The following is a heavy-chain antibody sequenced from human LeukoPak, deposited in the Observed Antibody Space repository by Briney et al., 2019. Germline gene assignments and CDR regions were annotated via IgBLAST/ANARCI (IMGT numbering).Heavy chain of an antibody. V-gene: IGHV4-31*03. J-gene: IGHJ6*02. D-gene: IGHD3-16*02. CDR2: IYYSGST. CDR1: GGSVSSGGYY. Sequence: SETLSLTCTVSGGSVSSGGYYWSWIRQHPGKGLEWIGYIYYSGSTYYNPSLKSRVTISVDTSKNQFSLKLSSVTAADTAVYYCARDTLTGWGSYRYSPGQNYYGMDVWGQGTTVTVSS. CDR3: ARDTLTGWGSYRYSPGQNYYGMDV.